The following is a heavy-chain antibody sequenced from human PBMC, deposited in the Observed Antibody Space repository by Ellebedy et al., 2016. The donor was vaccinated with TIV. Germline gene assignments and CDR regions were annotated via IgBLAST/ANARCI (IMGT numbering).Heavy chain of an antibody. D-gene: IGHD2-8*01. CDR3: GRDGVWGGDY. CDR2: ITSTADRT. J-gene: IGHJ4*02. V-gene: IGHV3-23*01. Sequence: GGSLRLXXAASGFTFSNHAMAWVRQAPGKGLEWVSSITSTADRTHYADSVKGRFTISRDNSKNTVDLQMDSLRAEDTAVYYCGRDGVWGGDYWGQGTLVTVSS. CDR1: GFTFSNHA.